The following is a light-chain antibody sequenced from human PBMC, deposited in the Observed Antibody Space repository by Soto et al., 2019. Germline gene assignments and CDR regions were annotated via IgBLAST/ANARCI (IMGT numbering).Light chain of an antibody. CDR2: CAS. CDR1: QSASSSY. CDR3: QQYGSSPCT. V-gene: IGKV3-20*01. J-gene: IGKJ2*02. Sequence: EIVLTQSPGTLSLSPGERATLSCRASQSASSSYLAWYQQKPGQAPRLLIYCASSRATGIPDRFSGSGSGTDFTLTISRLEPEDFAVYYCQQYGSSPCTFGQGTKLEIK.